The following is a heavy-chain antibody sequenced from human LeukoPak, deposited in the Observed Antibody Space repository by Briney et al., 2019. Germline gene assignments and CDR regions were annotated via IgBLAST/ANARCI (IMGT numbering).Heavy chain of an antibody. V-gene: IGHV3-74*01. CDR3: ARDRSSTLHYYYYYYMDV. J-gene: IGHJ6*03. CDR2: INNDGTAT. CDR1: GFTFSAYW. D-gene: IGHD2-2*01. Sequence: GGSLRLSCAASGFTFSAYWMHWVRQVPGKGLVWVSRINNDGTATLFADSVKGRSTISRDNAKNSLYLQMNSLRAEDTAVYYCARDRSSTLHYYYYYYMDVWGKGTTVTVSS.